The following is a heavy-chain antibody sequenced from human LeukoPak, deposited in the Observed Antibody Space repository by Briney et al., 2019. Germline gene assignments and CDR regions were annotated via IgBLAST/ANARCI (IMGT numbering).Heavy chain of an antibody. Sequence: PSETLSLTCTVSGGSISSSSYYWGWIRQPPGKGLEWIGSIYYSGSTYYNPSLKSRVTISVDTSKNQFSLKLSSVTAADTAVYYCARCSSHHYDSSGYFEDAFDMWGQGTMVTVSS. CDR3: ARCSSHHYDSSGYFEDAFDM. J-gene: IGHJ3*02. D-gene: IGHD3-22*01. CDR1: GGSISSSSYY. V-gene: IGHV4-39*01. CDR2: IYYSGST.